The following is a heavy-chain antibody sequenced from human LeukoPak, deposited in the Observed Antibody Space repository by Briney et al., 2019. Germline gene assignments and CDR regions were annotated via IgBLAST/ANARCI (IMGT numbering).Heavy chain of an antibody. J-gene: IGHJ4*02. CDR2: IYTSGTT. CDR1: GGSINSGSYY. Sequence: PSQTLSLTCTVSGGSINSGSYYWSWIRQPAGKGLEWIGRIYTSGTTNYNPSLKSRATISVDTSKNQFSLKLNSVTAADTAVYFCARRFNSVWYFDYWGQGTLVTVSS. V-gene: IGHV4-61*02. D-gene: IGHD6-19*01. CDR3: ARRFNSVWYFDY.